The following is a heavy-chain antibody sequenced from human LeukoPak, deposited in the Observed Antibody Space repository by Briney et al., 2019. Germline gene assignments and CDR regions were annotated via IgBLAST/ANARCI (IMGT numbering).Heavy chain of an antibody. D-gene: IGHD6-13*01. CDR3: AKGIAAAGIDY. V-gene: IGHV3-23*01. CDR2: ISGSGGST. Sequence: PGGTLRLSCAASGFTFRNYGMSWVRQAPGKGLEWVSAISGSGGSTYYADSVKGRFTISRDNSKNTLYLQMNSLRAEDTAVYYCAKGIAAAGIDYWGQGTLVTVSS. J-gene: IGHJ4*02. CDR1: GFTFRNYG.